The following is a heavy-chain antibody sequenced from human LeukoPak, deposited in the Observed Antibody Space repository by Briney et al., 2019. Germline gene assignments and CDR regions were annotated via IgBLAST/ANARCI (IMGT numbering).Heavy chain of an antibody. D-gene: IGHD6-13*01. V-gene: IGHV4-4*07. CDR1: GGAISTYY. CDR2: IQTSGNT. J-gene: IGHJ3*01. CDR3: ARGTIAARLSL. Sequence: PSETLSLTCTVSGGAISTYYWSWMRQPAGKGLEWIGRIQTSGNTKYNPSLKSRVTISVDTSKNQFSLKLSSVTAADTAVYYCARGTIAARLSLWGQGTMVTVSS.